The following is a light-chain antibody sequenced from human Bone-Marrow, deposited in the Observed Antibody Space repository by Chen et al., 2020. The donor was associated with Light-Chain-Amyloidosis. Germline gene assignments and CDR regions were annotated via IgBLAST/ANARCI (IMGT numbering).Light chain of an antibody. CDR1: SSDVGAYNY. V-gene: IGLV2-14*01. CDR2: EVS. CDR3: CSFTTISTLV. Sequence: QSALTQPASVSGSPGQSITISCTGTSSDVGAYNYVSWFQKHPGKAPKLMIYEVSNRPSGVSHRFSGSKSGNTASLTISGLQAEDEADYYCCSFTTISTLVFGGGTKVTVL. J-gene: IGLJ2*01.